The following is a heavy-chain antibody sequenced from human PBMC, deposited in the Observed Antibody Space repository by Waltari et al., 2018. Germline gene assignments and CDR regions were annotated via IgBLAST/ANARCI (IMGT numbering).Heavy chain of an antibody. J-gene: IGHJ4*02. CDR3: ARGKVAALLFDY. Sequence: QVQLQESGPGLVRPSQTLSLTCTVAGGSINRGSYYWSWIRQPAGKGLEWIGRIYTSWSTNYNPSLKSRVTISVDTSKNQFSLKLSSVTAADTAVYYCARGKVAALLFDYWGQGTLVTVSS. V-gene: IGHV4-61*02. CDR1: GGSINRGSYY. CDR2: IYTSWST. D-gene: IGHD2-15*01.